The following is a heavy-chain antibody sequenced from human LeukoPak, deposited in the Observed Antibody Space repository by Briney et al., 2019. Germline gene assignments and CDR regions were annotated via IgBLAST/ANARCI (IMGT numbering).Heavy chain of an antibody. D-gene: IGHD3-3*01. CDR2: ISSSSSYI. V-gene: IGHV3-21*01. J-gene: IGHJ4*02. Sequence: GGSLRLSCAASGFTFSTYTMTWVRQAPGKGLEWVSSISSSSSYIYYADSVKGRFTISRDNAKNSLYLQMNSLRAEDTAVYYCARTLFGVVTAYYFGYWGQGTLVTASS. CDR3: ARTLFGVVTAYYFGY. CDR1: GFTFSTYT.